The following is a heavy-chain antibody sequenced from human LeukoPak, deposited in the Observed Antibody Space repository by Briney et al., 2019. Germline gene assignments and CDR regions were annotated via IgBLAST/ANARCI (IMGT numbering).Heavy chain of an antibody. Sequence: RGWSLRLSCAASGFTFSSYAISWVRQAPGKGLEWVSGISSSAGNTNYADSVKGRFTISRDNSKNTLYLQMNSLRVEDTAVYYCAKAQLRVTTGIDNWGQGTLVTVSS. J-gene: IGHJ4*02. CDR2: ISSSAGNT. V-gene: IGHV3-23*01. D-gene: IGHD4-17*01. CDR1: GFTFSSYA. CDR3: AKAQLRVTTGIDN.